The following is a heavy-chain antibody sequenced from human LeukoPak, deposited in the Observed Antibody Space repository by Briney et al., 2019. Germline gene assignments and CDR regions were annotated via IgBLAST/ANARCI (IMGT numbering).Heavy chain of an antibody. Sequence: SVKVSCKASGGTFSSYAISWVRQAPGQGLEWMGRIIPILGIANYAQKFQGRVTITADKSTSTAYMELSSLRSEDTAVYYCARDRGESRVWFGGYYYGMDVWGQGTTVTVSS. CDR3: ARDRGESRVWFGGYYYGMDV. CDR1: GGTFSSYA. J-gene: IGHJ6*02. CDR2: IIPILGIA. V-gene: IGHV1-69*04. D-gene: IGHD3-10*01.